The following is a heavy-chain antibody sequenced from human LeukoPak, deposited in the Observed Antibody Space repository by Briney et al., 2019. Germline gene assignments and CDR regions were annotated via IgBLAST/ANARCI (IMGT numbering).Heavy chain of an antibody. Sequence: SETLSLTCTGSGGSVSSYYWSWIRQPAGKGLEWIGRIYNSGSTNYNPSLKSRVTMSVDSSKNQFSLKLSSVTAADTVVYYCARSANFYYMDVWGKGTTVTVSS. CDR2: IYNSGST. J-gene: IGHJ6*03. CDR3: ARSANFYYMDV. V-gene: IGHV4-4*07. CDR1: GGSVSSYY.